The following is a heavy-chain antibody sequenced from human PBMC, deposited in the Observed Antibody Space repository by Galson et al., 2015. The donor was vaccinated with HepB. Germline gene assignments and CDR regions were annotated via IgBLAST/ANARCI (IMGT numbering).Heavy chain of an antibody. D-gene: IGHD2-2*01. CDR3: ARAAGYCSSTSCYGPNWFDP. CDR2: IYYSGST. V-gene: IGHV4-59*01. J-gene: IGHJ5*02. Sequence: SETLSLTCTVSGGSISSYYWSWIRQPPGKGLEWIGYIYYSGSTNYNPSLKSRVTISVDTSKNQFSLKLSSVTAADTAVYYCARAAGYCSSTSCYGPNWFDPWGQGTLVTVSS. CDR1: GGSISSYY.